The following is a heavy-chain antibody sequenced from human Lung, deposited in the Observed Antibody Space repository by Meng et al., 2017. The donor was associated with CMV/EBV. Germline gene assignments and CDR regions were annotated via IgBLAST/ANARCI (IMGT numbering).Heavy chain of an antibody. CDR3: ARGFYDFWSGFGAVDY. CDR2: IYNSGST. D-gene: IGHD3-3*01. V-gene: IGHV4-61*01. J-gene: IGHJ4*02. CDR1: GGSVSTSSSY. Sequence: SETXSLTCTVSGGSVSTSSSYWSWIRQPSGKRLEWIGFIYNSGSTNDNPSLKSRVTISVDTSKNQFSLKLTSVTVADTAVYYCARGFYDFWSGFGAVDYWXQGMXVTVSS.